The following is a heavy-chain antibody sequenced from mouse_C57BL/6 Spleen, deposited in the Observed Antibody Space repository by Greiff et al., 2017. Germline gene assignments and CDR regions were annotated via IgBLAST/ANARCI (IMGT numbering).Heavy chain of an antibody. V-gene: IGHV3-6*01. J-gene: IGHJ2*01. CDR2: ISYDGSN. CDR3: ARALGSRYVFDY. Sequence: DVKLQESGPGLVKPSQSLSLTCSVTGYSITSGYYWNWIRQFPGNKLEWMGYISYDGSNNYNPSLKNRISITRDTSKNQFFLKLNSVTTEDTATYYCARALGSRYVFDYWGQGTTLTVSS. D-gene: IGHD1-1*01. CDR1: GYSITSGYY.